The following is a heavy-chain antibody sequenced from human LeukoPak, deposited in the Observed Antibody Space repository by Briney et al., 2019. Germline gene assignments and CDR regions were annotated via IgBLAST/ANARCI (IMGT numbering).Heavy chain of an antibody. J-gene: IGHJ4*02. CDR3: ARRGIRDAYNYADY. CDR1: GYSFTTYW. Sequence: GESLKISGKASGYSFTTYWIGGVRPMPGKGLEGRGIIYGGDSDTRYSPSFQGQVTMSADKSTTTAYLQWSSLRASDSAIYYCARRGIRDAYNYADYWGQGTLVTVSS. D-gene: IGHD5-24*01. CDR2: IYGGDSDT. V-gene: IGHV5-51*01.